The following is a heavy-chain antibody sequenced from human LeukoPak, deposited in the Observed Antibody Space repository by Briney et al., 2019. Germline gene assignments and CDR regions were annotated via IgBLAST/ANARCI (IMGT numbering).Heavy chain of an antibody. D-gene: IGHD1-7*01. CDR3: ARDSPNYSKGAIDI. Sequence: GGSLRLSCAASGFTFSSYWMHWVRQAPGKGLVWVSHVDTDGTSTSYVDSVKGRFTTSRDNAKNTLYLQMNSLRAEDTAVYYCARDSPNYSKGAIDIWGQGTMVTVSS. J-gene: IGHJ3*02. CDR2: VDTDGTST. CDR1: GFTFSSYW. V-gene: IGHV3-74*01.